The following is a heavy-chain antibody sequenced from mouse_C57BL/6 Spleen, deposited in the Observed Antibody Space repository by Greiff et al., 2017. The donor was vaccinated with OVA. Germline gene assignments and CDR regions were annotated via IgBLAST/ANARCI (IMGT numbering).Heavy chain of an antibody. CDR1: GFTFSDYY. Sequence: EVQGVESGGGLVQPGGSLKLSCAASGFTFSDYYMYWVRQTPEKRLEWVAYISNGGGSTYYPDTVKGRFTISRDNAKNTLYLQMSRLKSEDTAMYYCARHYYDFDGGFAYWGQGTLVTVSA. D-gene: IGHD2-4*01. V-gene: IGHV5-12*01. J-gene: IGHJ3*01. CDR2: ISNGGGST. CDR3: ARHYYDFDGGFAY.